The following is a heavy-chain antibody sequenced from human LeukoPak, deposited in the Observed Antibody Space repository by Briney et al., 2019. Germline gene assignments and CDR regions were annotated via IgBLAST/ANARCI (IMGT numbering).Heavy chain of an antibody. CDR2: IYYSGST. CDR3: ARTPVVPAAMGQNFDY. CDR1: GGSISSSSYY. D-gene: IGHD2-2*01. V-gene: IGHV4-39*07. Sequence: PSETLSLTCTVSGGSISSSSYYWGWIRQPPGKGLEWIGSIYYSGSTYYNPSLKSRVTISVDTSKNQFSLKLSSVTAADTAVYYCARTPVVPAAMGQNFDYWGQGTLVTVSS. J-gene: IGHJ4*02.